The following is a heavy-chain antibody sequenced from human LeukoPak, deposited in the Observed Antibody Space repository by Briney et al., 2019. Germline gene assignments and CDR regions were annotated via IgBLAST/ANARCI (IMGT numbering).Heavy chain of an antibody. CDR1: GFTFSSYA. CDR3: AKDLGYCSGGSCYRIDWFFDL. V-gene: IGHV3-23*01. D-gene: IGHD2-15*01. CDR2: ISGSGGST. Sequence: GGSLRLSCAASGFTFSSYAMSWVRHAPGKGMEWVSAISGSGGSTYYADSVKGRFTISRDNSKNTLYLQMNSLRAKDTAVYYCAKDLGYCSGGSCYRIDWFFDLWGRGTLVTVSS. J-gene: IGHJ2*01.